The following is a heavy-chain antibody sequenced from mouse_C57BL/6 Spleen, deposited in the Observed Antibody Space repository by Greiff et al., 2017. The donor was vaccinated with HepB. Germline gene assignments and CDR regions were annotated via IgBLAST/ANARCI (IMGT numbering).Heavy chain of an antibody. CDR1: GFSLTSYG. V-gene: IGHV2-2*01. Sequence: VQGVESGPGLVQPSQSLSITCTVSGFSLTSYGVHWVRQSPGKGLEWLGVIWSGGSTDYNAAFISRLSISKDNSKSQVFFKMNSLQADDTAIYYCARVGDYDDYYAMDYWGQGTSVTVSS. J-gene: IGHJ4*01. CDR2: IWSGGST. D-gene: IGHD2-4*01. CDR3: ARVGDYDDYYAMDY.